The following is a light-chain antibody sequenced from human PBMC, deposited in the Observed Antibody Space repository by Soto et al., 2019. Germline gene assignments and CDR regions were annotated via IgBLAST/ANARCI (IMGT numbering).Light chain of an antibody. V-gene: IGLV4-60*03. CDR1: SGHSSYI. CDR3: ETWDSNTV. J-gene: IGLJ2*01. Sequence: QSVLTQSSSASASLGSSVKLTCTLSSGHSSYIIAWHQQQPGKAPRYLMKLEGSGSYNKGSGVPDCFSGSSSGADRYLTISNLQSEDEADYYCETWDSNTVFGGGTKLTVL. CDR2: LEGSGSY.